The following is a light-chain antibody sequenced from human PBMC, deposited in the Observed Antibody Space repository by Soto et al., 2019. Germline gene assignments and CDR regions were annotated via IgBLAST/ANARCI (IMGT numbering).Light chain of an antibody. CDR1: QSLLYSSGNNY. Sequence: DIVMTQSPLSLPVTPGESASISCRSSQSLLYSSGNNYLDWYLQKPGQSPQLLIYLGSNRAPGVPDKFSGSGSGTDFTLKISRVEAEDVGVYYCMQALQTPLTFGGGTKVEIK. CDR3: MQALQTPLT. V-gene: IGKV2-28*01. J-gene: IGKJ4*01. CDR2: LGS.